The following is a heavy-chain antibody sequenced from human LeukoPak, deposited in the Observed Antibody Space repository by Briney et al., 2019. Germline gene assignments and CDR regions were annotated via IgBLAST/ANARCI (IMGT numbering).Heavy chain of an antibody. CDR3: AKDARRTNGWYFSDY. CDR1: GFAFSSLA. Sequence: PGGSLRLSCAASGFAFSSLAMGWVRQAPGKGLEWVSVISDSGSITYYADSVKGRFTISRDNSKNTLFLQMNSLGAEDTAVYYCAKDARRTNGWYFSDYWGQGTLVTVSS. D-gene: IGHD6-19*01. CDR2: ISDSGSIT. J-gene: IGHJ4*02. V-gene: IGHV3-23*01.